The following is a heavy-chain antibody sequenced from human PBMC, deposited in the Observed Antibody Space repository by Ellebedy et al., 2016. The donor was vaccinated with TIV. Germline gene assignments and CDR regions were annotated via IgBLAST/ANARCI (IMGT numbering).Heavy chain of an antibody. CDR1: GYTFTDFY. CDR3: ALPAGGDEDSDAYFDS. V-gene: IGHV1-69-2*01. CDR2: VDPEDGET. J-gene: IGHJ4*02. D-gene: IGHD2-21*01. Sequence: ASVKVSCXVSGYTFTDFYMHWVRQAPGKGLEWMGLVDPEDGETTYAEKFQGRITVTVDTSIDTVYLQLSSLRSEDTALYYCALPAGGDEDSDAYFDSWGQGTLVIVSS.